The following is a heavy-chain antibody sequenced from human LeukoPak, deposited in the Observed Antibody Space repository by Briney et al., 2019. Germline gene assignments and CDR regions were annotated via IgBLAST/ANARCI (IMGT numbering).Heavy chain of an antibody. CDR1: GVSISSGDYY. D-gene: IGHD4-23*01. V-gene: IGHV4-30-4*01. Sequence: MTSQTLSLTCTVSGVSISSGDYYWSWIRQPPGKGLEWIGYIYYSGSTYYNPSLKSRVTISVDTSKNQFSLKLSSVTAADTAVYYCAREVSRWPYYFDYWGQGTLVTVSS. J-gene: IGHJ4*02. CDR3: AREVSRWPYYFDY. CDR2: IYYSGST.